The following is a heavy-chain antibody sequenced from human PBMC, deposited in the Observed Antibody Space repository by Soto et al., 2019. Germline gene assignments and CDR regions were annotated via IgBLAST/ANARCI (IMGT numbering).Heavy chain of an antibody. V-gene: IGHV6-1*01. J-gene: IGHJ4*01. CDR1: GDSVSSNSAG. CDR3: ARGEQYSGRIFDY. CDR2: TYYRSKWYY. D-gene: IGHD1-26*01. Sequence: SQTLSLACAITGDSVSSNSAGWSWVRQSPSRGLEWLGRTYYRSKWYYEYAVSVRGRITINPDTSKNQYSLQLNSVTPEDTAVYFCARGEQYSGRIFDYWGQGTLVTVSS.